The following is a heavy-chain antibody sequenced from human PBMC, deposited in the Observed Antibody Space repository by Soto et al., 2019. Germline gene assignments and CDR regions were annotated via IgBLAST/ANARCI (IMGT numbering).Heavy chain of an antibody. CDR2: IYYSGST. CDR1: GGSISSYY. J-gene: IGHJ4*02. V-gene: IGHV4-59*01. CDR3: ARTNSRGHWAAWY. D-gene: IGHD3-22*01. Sequence: QVQLQESGPGLVKPSETLSLTCTVSGGSISSYYWSWIRQPPGKGLEWIGYIYYSGSTNYNPSLKSRVTISVDTSKNQFSLKVRSVTAADRAVYYCARTNSRGHWAAWYWGQGTLVTVSS.